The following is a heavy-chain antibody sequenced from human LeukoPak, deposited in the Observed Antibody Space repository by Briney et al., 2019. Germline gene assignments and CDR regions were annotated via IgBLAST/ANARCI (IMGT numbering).Heavy chain of an antibody. CDR2: INHRGVT. CDR1: GGSFSDYY. D-gene: IGHD4-4*01. Sequence: SETLSLTCAVYGGSFSDYYWAWVRQPPGKGLEWIGEINHRGVTTYYPSLKSRVTISIDTYRNQFSLTMHSLTAADTAVYYCARTVGRTASLSYWGQGTLVTVSS. V-gene: IGHV4-34*01. J-gene: IGHJ4*02. CDR3: ARTVGRTASLSY.